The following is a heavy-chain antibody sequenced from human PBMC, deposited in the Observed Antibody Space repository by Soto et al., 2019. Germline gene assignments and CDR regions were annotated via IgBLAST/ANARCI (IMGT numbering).Heavy chain of an antibody. D-gene: IGHD4-4*01. CDR2: IIPIFGTA. J-gene: IGHJ6*02. Sequence: CSVKVSCKPAGGAFSSYAISWVRQVPGQGLEWMGGIIPIFGTANYAQKFQGRVTITADESTSTAYMELSSLRCEDTAVDYCERRVERAETTGGYYDYGMDVWGQGTTVTVSS. CDR1: GGAFSSYA. CDR3: ERRVERAETTGGYYDYGMDV. V-gene: IGHV1-69*13.